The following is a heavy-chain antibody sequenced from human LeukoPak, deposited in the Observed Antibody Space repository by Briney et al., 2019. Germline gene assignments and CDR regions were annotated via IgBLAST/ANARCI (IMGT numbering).Heavy chain of an antibody. CDR1: GGSISSTSYY. V-gene: IGHV4-39*07. D-gene: IGHD3-22*01. CDR3: ARASYSYDINGWVPFDY. CDR2: IYYSGRT. J-gene: IGHJ4*02. Sequence: PSETLSLTCTVSGGSISSTSYYWGWIRQPPGKGLEWIGSIYYSGRTYYNPSLKSRVTISGDTSKNQFSLRLSSVTAADTAVYYCARASYSYDINGWVPFDYWGQGTLVTVSS.